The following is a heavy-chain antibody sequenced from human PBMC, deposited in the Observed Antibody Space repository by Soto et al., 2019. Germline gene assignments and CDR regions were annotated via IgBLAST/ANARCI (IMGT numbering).Heavy chain of an antibody. CDR3: AIFFFQAEDGIRDTVPVSAFLLNRSSDL. Sequence: KGLVWVARINSDGSSTSYADSVKGRFTISRDNAKNTLYLQMNSLRAEDTAVYYCAIFFFQAEDGIRDTVPVSAFLLNRSSDL. J-gene: IGHJ2*01. D-gene: IGHD2-15*01. V-gene: IGHV3-74*01. CDR2: INSDGSST.